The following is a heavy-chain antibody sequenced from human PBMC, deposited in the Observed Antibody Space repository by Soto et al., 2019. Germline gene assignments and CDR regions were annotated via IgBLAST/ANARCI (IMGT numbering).Heavy chain of an antibody. CDR3: APHVHCSGGSCHYDAFDI. V-gene: IGHV3-23*01. CDR2: IRDGGEST. CDR1: GFIFGNYM. D-gene: IGHD2-15*01. J-gene: IGHJ3*02. Sequence: EVQLLESGGGLVQPGESLRLSCAFSGFIFGNYMMTWVRQAPGKGLELVSTIRDGGESTYYADSVKGRFTISRDNSKNTLYLQMDSLGVEDAAVYYCAPHVHCSGGSCHYDAFDIRGQGTMVTVSS.